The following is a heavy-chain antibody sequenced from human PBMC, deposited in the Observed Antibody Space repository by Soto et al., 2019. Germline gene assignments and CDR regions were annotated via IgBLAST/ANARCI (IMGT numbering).Heavy chain of an antibody. V-gene: IGHV4-30-4*01. J-gene: IGHJ5*02. CDR3: ARRVPTSRSLAPTLHT. CDR1: GGSISSGGYY. Sequence: SETLSLTCTVSGGSISSGGYYWRWIRQPPGKGLEWIGYIYYSGSTYYNPSLKSRVTISVDTSKNQFSLKLSSVTAADTAVYYCARRVPTSRSLAPTLHTWGQGTLVTVSS. CDR2: IYYSGST. D-gene: IGHD1-1*01.